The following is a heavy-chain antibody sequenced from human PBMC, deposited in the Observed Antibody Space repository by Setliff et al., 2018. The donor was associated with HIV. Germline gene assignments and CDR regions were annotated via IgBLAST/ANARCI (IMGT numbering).Heavy chain of an antibody. V-gene: IGHV3-7*01. J-gene: IGHJ4*02. CDR2: INQDGSEK. D-gene: IGHD3-10*01. Sequence: GESLKISCAASGFTFSNYWMSWVRQAPGKGLEWVANINQDGSEKYYVDSVKGRFTISRDNAKNSLYLQMNSLRAEDTAVYYCARVRHGGYYYGSGSFDYWGLGTLVTVSS. CDR3: ARVRHGGYYYGSGSFDY. CDR1: GFTFSNYW.